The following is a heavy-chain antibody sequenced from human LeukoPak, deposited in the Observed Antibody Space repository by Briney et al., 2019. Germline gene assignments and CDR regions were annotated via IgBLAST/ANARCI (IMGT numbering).Heavy chain of an antibody. CDR3: ASGLGWTAMARRGNAFDI. D-gene: IGHD5-18*01. CDR2: IYYSGST. CDR1: GGSISSSRYY. V-gene: IGHV4-39*07. Sequence: SETLSLTCTVSGGSISSSRYYWGWIRQPPGKGLEWIGSIYYSGSTYYNPSLKSRVTISVDTSKNQFSLKLSSVTAADTAVYYCASGLGWTAMARRGNAFDIWGQGTMVTVSS. J-gene: IGHJ3*02.